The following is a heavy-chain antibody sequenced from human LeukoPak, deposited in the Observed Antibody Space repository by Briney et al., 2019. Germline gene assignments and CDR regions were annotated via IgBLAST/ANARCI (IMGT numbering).Heavy chain of an antibody. Sequence: ASVKVSCKASGYTFTSYGISWVRQAPGQGLEWMGWISAYNGNTNYAQKLQGRVTMTTDTSTSTAYMELRSLRSDDTAVYYCAREPYYDFWSGYCDYWGQGTLVTVSS. CDR3: AREPYYDFWSGYCDY. J-gene: IGHJ4*02. CDR2: ISAYNGNT. CDR1: GYTFTSYG. D-gene: IGHD3-3*01. V-gene: IGHV1-18*01.